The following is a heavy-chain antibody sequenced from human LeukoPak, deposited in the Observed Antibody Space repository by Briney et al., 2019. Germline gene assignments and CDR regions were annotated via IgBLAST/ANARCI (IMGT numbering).Heavy chain of an antibody. Sequence: PGGSLRLSCAASGFTFGDYAMYWVRQAPGKGLEWVSLISGDGGSTYYADSVKGRFTISRDNSKNSLYLQMNSLRTEDTALYYCAKDKDPIGPRVFGVVLYFDYWGQGTLVTVSS. D-gene: IGHD3-3*01. CDR2: ISGDGGST. CDR3: AKDKDPIGPRVFGVVLYFDY. CDR1: GFTFGDYA. V-gene: IGHV3-43*02. J-gene: IGHJ4*02.